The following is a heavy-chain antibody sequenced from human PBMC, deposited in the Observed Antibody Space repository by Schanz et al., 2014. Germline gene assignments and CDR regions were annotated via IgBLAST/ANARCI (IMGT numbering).Heavy chain of an antibody. J-gene: IGHJ4*02. V-gene: IGHV1-46*01. CDR3: ARGRGFCDY. CDR2: INPIGGST. Sequence: QVHLVQSGAEVHKPGASLKISCKASGYTFTNFFLHWVRQAPGQGLEWMGIINPIGGSTTYAQKFRGAVPLTTDTSTHTAYLELTSLRSEDTAVHYCARGRGFCDYWGQGTLVTVSS. D-gene: IGHD3-10*01. CDR1: GYTFTNFF.